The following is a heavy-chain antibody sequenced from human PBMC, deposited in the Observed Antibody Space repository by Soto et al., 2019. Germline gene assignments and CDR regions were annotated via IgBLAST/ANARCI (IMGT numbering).Heavy chain of an antibody. J-gene: IGHJ4*02. CDR1: GFTFSSYW. CDR2: INSDGSST. V-gene: IGHV3-74*01. CDR3: ARGNYYDSSGYYYVDY. D-gene: IGHD3-22*01. Sequence: GGSLRLSCAASGFTFSSYWMHWVRQAPGKGLVWVSRINSDGSSTSYADSVKGRFTISRDNAKNTLYLQMNSLRAEDTAVYYCARGNYYDSSGYYYVDYWGQGTLVTVSS.